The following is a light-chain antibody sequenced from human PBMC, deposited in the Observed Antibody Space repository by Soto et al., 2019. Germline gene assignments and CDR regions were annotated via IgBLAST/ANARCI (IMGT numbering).Light chain of an antibody. V-gene: IGKV1-39*01. J-gene: IGKJ1*01. CDR2: AAS. CDR1: QTVRNNY. Sequence: TQSPGTLSLSPGERATLSCRASQTVRNNYLAWYQQKPGKAPKLLIYAASSLQSGVPSRFSGSGSGTDFTLTISSLQPEDFATYYCQQSYSTPWTFGQGTKVEIK. CDR3: QQSYSTPWT.